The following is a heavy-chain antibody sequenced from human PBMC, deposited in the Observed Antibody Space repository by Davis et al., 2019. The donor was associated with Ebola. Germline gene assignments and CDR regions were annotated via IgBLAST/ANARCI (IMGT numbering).Heavy chain of an antibody. Sequence: HSQTLSLTCAISGDSVSSNSAAWNWIRQSPSRGLEWLGRTYYRSKWYNDYAVSVKSRITINPDTSKNQFSLQLNSVTPEDTAVYYCAREGIVVVPAATYYYYYGMDVWGQGTTVTVSS. V-gene: IGHV6-1*01. J-gene: IGHJ6*02. CDR1: GDSVSSNSAA. CDR2: TYYRSKWYN. D-gene: IGHD2-2*01. CDR3: AREGIVVVPAATYYYYYGMDV.